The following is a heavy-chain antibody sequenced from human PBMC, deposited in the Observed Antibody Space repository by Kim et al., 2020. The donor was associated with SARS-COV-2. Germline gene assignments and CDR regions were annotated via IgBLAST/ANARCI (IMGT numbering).Heavy chain of an antibody. D-gene: IGHD2-15*01. CDR1: GYTFSTYS. CDR2: ITSSSCSI. J-gene: IGHJ4*03. CDR3: AKGSGASCSSACYFDS. V-gene: IGHV3-48*02. Sequence: GGSLRLSCAASGYTFSTYSMNWVRQAPGKGLEWVLHITSSSCSIYYADSVKGRFTISRDNAKNSLYLQMNSLRDEDTAVYYCAKGSGASCSSACYFDSWG.